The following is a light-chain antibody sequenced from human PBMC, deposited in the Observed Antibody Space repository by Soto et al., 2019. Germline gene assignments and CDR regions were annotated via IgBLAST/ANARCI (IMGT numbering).Light chain of an antibody. CDR2: LSSDGSH. CDR1: SGHSSYA. J-gene: IGLJ2*01. CDR3: QNWDTGARVV. V-gene: IGLV4-69*01. Sequence: QLVLTQSPSASASLGASVKLTCTLSSGHSSYAIAWHQQQPEKGPRYLMKLSSDGSHSKVDGIPDRFSGSSSGAERYLTISSLQSEDEADYYCQNWDTGARVVFGGGTKLTVL.